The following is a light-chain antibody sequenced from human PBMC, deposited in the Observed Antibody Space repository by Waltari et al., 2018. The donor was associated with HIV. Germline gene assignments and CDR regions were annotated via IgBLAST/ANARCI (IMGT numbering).Light chain of an antibody. CDR3: QAWDSSTVL. Sequence: SHELTQPPSVSVSPGQTASITCSGDYLGDKYASWYQQKPGQSPVLVIYQDDKRPSGLPERFSGANSGNTATLTITGTQAMDEADYYCQAWDSSTVLFGGGTKLTVL. V-gene: IGLV3-1*01. CDR1: YLGDKY. J-gene: IGLJ2*01. CDR2: QDD.